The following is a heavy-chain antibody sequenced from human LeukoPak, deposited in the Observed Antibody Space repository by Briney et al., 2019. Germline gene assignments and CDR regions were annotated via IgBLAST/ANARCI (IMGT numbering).Heavy chain of an antibody. CDR2: IIPILGTA. D-gene: IGHD3-3*01. J-gene: IGHJ4*02. CDR3: ARDQGLRFLEWLPKPLDY. CDR1: GGTFSSYT. V-gene: IGHV1-69*08. Sequence: GASVKVSCKASGGTFSSYTISWVRQAPGQGLEWMGRIIPILGTANHAQKFQGRVTITADKPASTVYMELSGLRSEDTAVYYCARDQGLRFLEWLPKPLDYWGQGTLVTVSS.